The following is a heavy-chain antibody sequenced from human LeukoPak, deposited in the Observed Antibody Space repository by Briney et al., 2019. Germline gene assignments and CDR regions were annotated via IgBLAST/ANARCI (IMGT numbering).Heavy chain of an antibody. CDR1: GYTFTGYY. J-gene: IGHJ4*02. D-gene: IGHD5-24*01. CDR2: INPNSGGT. V-gene: IGHV1-2*04. Sequence: GASVKVSCKASGYTFTGYYMYWVRQAPGQGLEWMGWINPNSGGTNYAQKFQGWVTMTSDTSISTAYMELSRLRSDDTAVYYCARDKGMATFDYWGQGPLVTVSS. CDR3: ARDKGMATFDY.